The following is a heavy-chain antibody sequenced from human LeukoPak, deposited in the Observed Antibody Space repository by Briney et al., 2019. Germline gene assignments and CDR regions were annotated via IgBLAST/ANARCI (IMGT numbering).Heavy chain of an antibody. D-gene: IGHD3-10*01. CDR1: GFTFSHYW. Sequence: PGGSLRLSCVASGFTFSHYWMTWVRQAPGKGLEWVANIKPDGSEKHFVDSVRGRFTISRDNAKDSLYLQMNSLRAEDTAVYYCVRGSSGTVVRGVAWAWFDHWGQGTLVTVSS. CDR2: IKPDGSEK. V-gene: IGHV3-7*05. CDR3: VRGSSGTVVRGVAWAWFDH. J-gene: IGHJ5*02.